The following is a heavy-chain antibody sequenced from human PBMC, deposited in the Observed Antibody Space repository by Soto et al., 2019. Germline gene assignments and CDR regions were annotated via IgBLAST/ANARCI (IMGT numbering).Heavy chain of an antibody. D-gene: IGHD2-15*01. CDR2: ISSSSSTI. Sequence: LRLSCAASGFTFSSYSMNWVRQAPGKGLEWVSYISSSSSTIYYADSVKGRFTISRDNAKNSLYLQMNSLRDEDTAVYYCARDRCYDGTCYSASDSWGQGTLVTVSS. CDR3: ARDRCYDGTCYSASDS. V-gene: IGHV3-48*02. J-gene: IGHJ5*01. CDR1: GFTFSSYS.